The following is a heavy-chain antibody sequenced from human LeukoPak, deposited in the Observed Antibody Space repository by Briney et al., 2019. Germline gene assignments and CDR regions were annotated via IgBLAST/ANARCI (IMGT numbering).Heavy chain of an antibody. CDR2: ISDSAYST. J-gene: IGHJ4*02. CDR1: GFTFTSYA. V-gene: IGHV3-23*01. Sequence: PGGSLRLPCAASGFTFTSYAMSWVRQAPGKGLEWVSAISDSAYSTFYADSVKGRFTISRDNSKNTMYLQMNSLRDEDTAIYYCARDKAAAGPTYFDYWGQGTLVTVSS. CDR3: ARDKAAAGPTYFDY. D-gene: IGHD6-13*01.